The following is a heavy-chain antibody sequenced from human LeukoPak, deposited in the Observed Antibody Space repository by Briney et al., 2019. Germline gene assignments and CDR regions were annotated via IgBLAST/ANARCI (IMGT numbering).Heavy chain of an antibody. V-gene: IGHV4-34*01. CDR1: GGSFGGYY. CDR2: INHSGST. Sequence: SETLSLTCAVYGGSFGGYYWSWIRQPPGKGLEWIGEINHSGSTNYNPSLKSRVTISVDTSKNQFPLKLSSVTAADTAVYYCARGSYCSSPTCREFYYYYGMDVWGQGTTVTVSS. D-gene: IGHD2-2*01. CDR3: ARGSYCSSPTCREFYYYYGMDV. J-gene: IGHJ6*02.